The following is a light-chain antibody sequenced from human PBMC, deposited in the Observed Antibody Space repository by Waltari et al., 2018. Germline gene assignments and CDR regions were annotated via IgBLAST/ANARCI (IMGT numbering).Light chain of an antibody. CDR1: QSIRSY. CDR3: QQSYSTPLT. Sequence: DIQMTQSPSSLSASVGDRVTITCRASQSIRSYLNWYQQKPGKAPKLLIYDASNLQSRVPSRFSGSGSGTDFTLTISRLQAEDFATYFCQQSYSTPLTFGGGAKVEIK. V-gene: IGKV1-39*01. J-gene: IGKJ4*01. CDR2: DAS.